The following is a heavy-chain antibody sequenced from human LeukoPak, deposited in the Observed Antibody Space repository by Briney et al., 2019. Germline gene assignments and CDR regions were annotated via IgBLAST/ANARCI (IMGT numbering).Heavy chain of an antibody. CDR3: AKDRDDSSGYYLFDY. V-gene: IGHV3-23*01. CDR2: ISGRGGST. J-gene: IGHJ4*02. Sequence: PGGSLRLSCAASGFTFSSYAMSWVRQAPGKGLDWVSAISGRGGSTYYADSVKGRFTISRENSKNTLYLQMNSLRAEDTAVYYCAKDRDDSSGYYLFDYWGQGTLVTVSS. CDR1: GFTFSSYA. D-gene: IGHD3-22*01.